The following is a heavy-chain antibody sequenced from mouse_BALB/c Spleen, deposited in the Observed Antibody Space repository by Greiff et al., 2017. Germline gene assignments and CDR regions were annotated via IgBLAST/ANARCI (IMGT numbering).Heavy chain of an antibody. CDR1: GFTFSDYY. D-gene: IGHD2-10*01. J-gene: IGHJ3*01. V-gene: IGHV5-4*02. CDR2: ISDGGSYT. Sequence: EVMLVESGGGLVKPGGSLKLSCAASGFTFSDYYMYWVRQTPEKRLEWVATISDGGSYTYYPDSVKGRFTISRDNAKNNLYLQMSSLKSEDTAMYYCARDPRPTMVTTVFAYWGQGTLVTVSA. CDR3: ARDPRPTMVTTVFAY.